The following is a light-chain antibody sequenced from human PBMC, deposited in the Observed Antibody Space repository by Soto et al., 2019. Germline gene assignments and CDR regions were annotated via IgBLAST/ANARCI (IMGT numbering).Light chain of an antibody. Sequence: DIQMTQSPSSLSASVGDRVTITCRASQSISDYLNWYQQEPGKAPKLLIYAASSLQSGVPSRFSGSGSGTDFTLTISSLQPEDFATYYCQQSYYTSWTFGQGTKVDIK. CDR2: AAS. CDR1: QSISDY. V-gene: IGKV1-39*01. CDR3: QQSYYTSWT. J-gene: IGKJ1*01.